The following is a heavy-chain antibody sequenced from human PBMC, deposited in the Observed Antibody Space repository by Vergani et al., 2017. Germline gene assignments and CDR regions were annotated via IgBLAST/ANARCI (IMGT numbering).Heavy chain of an antibody. CDR2: IYHSGST. D-gene: IGHD5-18*01. Sequence: QLQLQESGSGLVKPSQTLSLSCAVSGDSISSGGYSWSWIRQPPGKGLGWIGYIYHSGSTYYNPSLKSRVTISVDRSKNQFSLKLSSVTAEDTAVYYCARLQLSDYYYYYMDVWGKGTTVTVSS. CDR3: ARLQLSDYYYYYMDV. CDR1: GDSISSGGYS. V-gene: IGHV4-30-2*01. J-gene: IGHJ6*03.